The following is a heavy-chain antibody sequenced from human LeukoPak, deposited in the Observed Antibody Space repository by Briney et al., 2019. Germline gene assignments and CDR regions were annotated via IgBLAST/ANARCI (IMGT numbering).Heavy chain of an antibody. J-gene: IGHJ5*02. D-gene: IGHD3-22*01. CDR3: ARADLYYYDSSGYYST. Sequence: GGSLRLSCAASGFTFSSYWMHWVRQAPGKGLVWVSRINSDGSSTSYADSVKGRFTISRDNAKNTLYLQMNSLRAEDAAVYYCARADLYYYDSSGYYSTWGQGTLVTVSS. CDR2: INSDGSST. CDR1: GFTFSSYW. V-gene: IGHV3-74*01.